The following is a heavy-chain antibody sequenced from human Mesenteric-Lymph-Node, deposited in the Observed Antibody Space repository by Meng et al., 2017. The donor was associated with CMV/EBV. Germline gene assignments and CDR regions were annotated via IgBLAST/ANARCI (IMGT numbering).Heavy chain of an antibody. CDR1: GYTFTSYY. J-gene: IGHJ6*02. V-gene: IGHV1-46*01. D-gene: IGHD2-2*02. Sequence: ASVKVSCKASGYTFTSYYMHWVRQAPGQGLEWMGIINPSGGSTSYAQKFQGRVTMTRDTSTSTVYMELSSLISEDTAVYYCARGRYTVYGVLYYNGFDVWGQGTTVTVSS. CDR2: INPSGGST. CDR3: ARGRYTVYGVLYYNGFDV.